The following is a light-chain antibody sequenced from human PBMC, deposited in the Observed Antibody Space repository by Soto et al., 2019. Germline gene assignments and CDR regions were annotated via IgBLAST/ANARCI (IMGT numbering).Light chain of an antibody. V-gene: IGKV3-15*01. Sequence: EIVMTQSPATLSVSPGERATLSCRASQSVSSNLAWYPQKPGQAPRLLIYGASTRATGIPARFSGSGSGTEFTHTISSLQSEDFAVYYCQQYNNWPPGTFGQGTKLEIK. CDR3: QQYNNWPPGT. CDR2: GAS. J-gene: IGKJ2*01. CDR1: QSVSSN.